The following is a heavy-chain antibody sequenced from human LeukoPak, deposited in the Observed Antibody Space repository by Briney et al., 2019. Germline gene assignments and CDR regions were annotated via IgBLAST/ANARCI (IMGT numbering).Heavy chain of an antibody. Sequence: GGSLRLSCAASGFTFSSYDMHWVRQATGKGLEWVSAIGTAGDTYYPGSVKGRFTISRENAKNSLYLQMNSLRAEDTAVYYCAREGLGTVVVVAADDAFDIWGQGTMVTVSS. D-gene: IGHD2-15*01. CDR2: IGTAGDT. CDR3: AREGLGTVVVVAADDAFDI. CDR1: GFTFSSYD. V-gene: IGHV3-13*04. J-gene: IGHJ3*02.